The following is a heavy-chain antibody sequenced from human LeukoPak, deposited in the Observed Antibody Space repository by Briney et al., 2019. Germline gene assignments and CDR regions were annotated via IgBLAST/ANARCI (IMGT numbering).Heavy chain of an antibody. Sequence: PGGSLRLSCSASGFTFGSYWMHWLRQAPGKGLIWVSRIHTDGSSTNYAESVKGRFTISRDNAKNTLYLQMNSLTAEDTGVYYCVRGGSGSSYGEFASWGQGILVTVSS. J-gene: IGHJ5*01. CDR1: GFTFGSYW. CDR2: IHTDGSST. V-gene: IGHV3-74*01. D-gene: IGHD5-18*01. CDR3: VRGGSGSSYGEFAS.